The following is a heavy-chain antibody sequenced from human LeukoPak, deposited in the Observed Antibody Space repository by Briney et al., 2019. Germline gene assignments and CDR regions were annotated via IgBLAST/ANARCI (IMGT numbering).Heavy chain of an antibody. CDR3: TTSRAFWSNYYGLDR. D-gene: IGHD3-10*01. Sequence: GGSLRLSCTASGFTFSSYWMHWVRQAPGKGLVWVSFINHDGSNTSYADSVKGRFTVSRDNAKNTMYLQVNSLRAEDTAVYYCTTSRAFWSNYYGLDRWGQGTLVTVSS. V-gene: IGHV3-74*01. J-gene: IGHJ5*02. CDR1: GFTFSSYW. CDR2: INHDGSNT.